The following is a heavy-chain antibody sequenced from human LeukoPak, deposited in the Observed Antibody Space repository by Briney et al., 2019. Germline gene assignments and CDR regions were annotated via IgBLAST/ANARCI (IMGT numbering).Heavy chain of an antibody. CDR1: GGTFSSYA. Sequence: SVKVSCKASGGTFSSYAISWVRQAPGQGLEWMGGIIPIFGTANYAQKFQGRVTITTDESTSTAYMELSSLRSEDTAVYYCARPTSGYGAFDIWGQGTMVTVSS. V-gene: IGHV1-69*05. J-gene: IGHJ3*02. CDR3: ARPTSGYGAFDI. CDR2: IIPIFGTA. D-gene: IGHD3-22*01.